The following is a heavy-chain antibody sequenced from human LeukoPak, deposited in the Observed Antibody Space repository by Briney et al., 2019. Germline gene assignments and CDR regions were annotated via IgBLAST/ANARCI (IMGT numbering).Heavy chain of an antibody. V-gene: IGHV4-31*03. CDR2: IYYSGST. J-gene: IGHJ5*02. CDR1: GGSISSGGYY. Sequence: SETLSLTCTVSGGSISSGGYYWSWIRQHPGKGLEWIGYIYYSGSTYYNPSLKSRVTISVDTSKNQFSLKLSSVTAADTAVYYCARWRNNWFDPWGQGTLVTVYS. D-gene: IGHD5-12*01. CDR3: ARWRNNWFDP.